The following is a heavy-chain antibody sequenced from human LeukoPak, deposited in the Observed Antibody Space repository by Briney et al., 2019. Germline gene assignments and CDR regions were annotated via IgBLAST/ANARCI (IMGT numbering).Heavy chain of an antibody. CDR1: GGSLSGYY. J-gene: IGHJ4*02. V-gene: IGHV4-34*01. CDR3: ARGEEYYGSGSYYNRGFDY. D-gene: IGHD3-10*01. CDR2: INHSGST. Sequence: KPSETLSLTCAVYGGSLSGYYCSWIRQPPGKGLEWNGEINHSGSTNYNPSLKSRVTISVDTSKNQCSLNLSSVTAADTAVYYSARGEEYYGSGSYYNRGFDYWGQGTLVTVSS.